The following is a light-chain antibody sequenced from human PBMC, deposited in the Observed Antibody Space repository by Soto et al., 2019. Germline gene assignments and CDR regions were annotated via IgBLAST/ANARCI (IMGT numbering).Light chain of an antibody. CDR3: QQSYSTPQIT. CDR1: QDIGTF. V-gene: IGKV1-39*01. CDR2: AAS. Sequence: DFQMNQSPSSLSASVGDRVTITCRASQDIGTFLNWYQQKPGKPPNLLIYAASNLLSGVSSRFSGSGSGTAFTLTISSLEPEDCATYYCQQSYSTPQITFGPGTKVYVK. J-gene: IGKJ3*01.